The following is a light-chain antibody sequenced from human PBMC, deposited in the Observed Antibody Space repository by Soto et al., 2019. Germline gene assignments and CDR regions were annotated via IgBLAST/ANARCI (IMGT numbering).Light chain of an antibody. J-gene: IGKJ5*01. Sequence: EIVLTQSPATLSLSPGERVTLSCXXSQSVSNSLAWYQQKPGQPPRLLIYDVSNRATGIPARFSGSGSGTDFTLTITSLEPEDFAVYFCHQRYNWPRVTFGQGTRLEIK. CDR2: DVS. CDR3: HQRYNWPRVT. CDR1: QSVSNS. V-gene: IGKV3-11*01.